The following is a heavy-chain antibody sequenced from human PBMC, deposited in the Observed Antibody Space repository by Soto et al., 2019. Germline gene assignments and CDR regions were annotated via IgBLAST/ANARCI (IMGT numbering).Heavy chain of an antibody. CDR1: GFPFSDYY. CDR2: IISSGSTT. J-gene: IGHJ6*02. D-gene: IGHD2-2*02. V-gene: IGHV3-11*01. Sequence: PGGSLRLSCADSGFPFSDYYMSWIRQASGKGLYWVSYIISSGSTTYYSASVEGRFTSSRDNAKNSLYLQMHRGRTEXRSVYYCARDEPCSSNSCYSSTTYGMDVWGQGPLVTVSS. CDR3: ARDEPCSSNSCYSSTTYGMDV.